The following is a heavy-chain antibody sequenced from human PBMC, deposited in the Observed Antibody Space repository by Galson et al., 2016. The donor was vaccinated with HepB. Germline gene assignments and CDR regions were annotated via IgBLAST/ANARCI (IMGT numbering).Heavy chain of an antibody. CDR1: GFSVSNKF. CDR3: ARGFCSADGCNSLNYFDR. D-gene: IGHD2-15*01. CDR2: IYSAGAT. J-gene: IGHJ4*02. V-gene: IGHV3-53*01. Sequence: SLRLSCAASGFSVSNKFMSWVRQAPGKGLEWLSVIYSAGATYYADSVRGRFTLSRDNSVNMVYLQMSSLRAEDPAVYFFARGFCSADGCNSLNYFDRWGQGTLVTVSS.